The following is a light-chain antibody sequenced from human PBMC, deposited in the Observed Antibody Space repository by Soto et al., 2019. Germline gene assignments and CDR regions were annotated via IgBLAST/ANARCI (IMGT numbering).Light chain of an antibody. CDR3: QSYDTDNHGV. CDR2: EDN. J-gene: IGLJ3*02. V-gene: IGLV6-57*04. Sequence: NFMLTQPHSVSESPGKTITISCTRSSGDIANRFVRWYRQRPGSAPTTVIYEDNRRPSGVPDRFSGSIDRSSNSASLTISGLKTEDEADYYCQSYDTDNHGVFGGGTKLTVL. CDR1: SGDIANRF.